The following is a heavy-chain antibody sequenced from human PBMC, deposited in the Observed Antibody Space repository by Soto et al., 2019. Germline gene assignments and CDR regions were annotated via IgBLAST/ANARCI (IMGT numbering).Heavy chain of an antibody. CDR3: ATGYRSAYGPFDS. CDR2: IYHSGST. V-gene: IGHV4-30-2*01. J-gene: IGHJ4*02. D-gene: IGHD5-12*01. Sequence: SETLSLTCAVSGGSISSGGYSWSWIRQPPGKGLEWIGYIYHSGSTYYNPSLKSRVTISVDWSKNQFSLKLSSVTAADTAVYYCATGYRSAYGPFDSWGQGTLVTVSS. CDR1: GGSISSGGYS.